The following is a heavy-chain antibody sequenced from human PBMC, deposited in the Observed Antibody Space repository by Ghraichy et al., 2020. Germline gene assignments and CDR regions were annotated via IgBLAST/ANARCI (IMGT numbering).Heavy chain of an antibody. Sequence: ASVKVSCRSSDYIFINYVIRWVRQAPVQGLEWIGWISSYNGHTNYAQKFQDRVTMTTDTSTSTTYMELRSLRSDDTALYYCARGRYCTSANCYTSDYWGQGTLVTVSS. V-gene: IGHV1-18*01. D-gene: IGHD2-2*02. J-gene: IGHJ4*02. CDR1: DYIFINYV. CDR2: ISSYNGHT. CDR3: ARGRYCTSANCYTSDY.